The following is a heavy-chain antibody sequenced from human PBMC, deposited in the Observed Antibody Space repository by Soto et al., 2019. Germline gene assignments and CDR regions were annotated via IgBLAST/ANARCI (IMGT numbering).Heavy chain of an antibody. V-gene: IGHV3-23*01. J-gene: IGHJ4*02. D-gene: IGHD3-22*01. CDR1: GFTFSNQA. Sequence: GGSLRLSCAAAGFTFSNQAMSWVRQASGKGLEWVSGIGGSGDTYYADSVKGRFTASRDNSKNTLYLQMSSLRAEDTAVHYCATRNYYDSRGCYYYYFDFWGQGTLVTVSS. CDR2: IGGSGDT. CDR3: ATRNYYDSRGCYYYYFDF.